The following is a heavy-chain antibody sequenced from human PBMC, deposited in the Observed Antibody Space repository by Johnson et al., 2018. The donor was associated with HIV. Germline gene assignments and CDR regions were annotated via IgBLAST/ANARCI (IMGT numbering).Heavy chain of an antibody. Sequence: VQLVESGGGLVKPGGSLRLSCAASGFTFSDYYMSWIRQAPGKGLEWVSAIGTAGDTYYPGSVKGRFTISRENAKNSLYLQMNSLRAGDTAVYYCARGTEGDGAFEIWGQGTMVTVSS. J-gene: IGHJ3*02. V-gene: IGHV3-13*01. CDR2: IGTAGDT. D-gene: IGHD1-1*01. CDR3: ARGTEGDGAFEI. CDR1: GFTFSDYY.